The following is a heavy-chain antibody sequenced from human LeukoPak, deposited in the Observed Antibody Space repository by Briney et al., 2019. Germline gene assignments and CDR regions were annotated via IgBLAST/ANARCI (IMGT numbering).Heavy chain of an antibody. Sequence: SETLSLTCTVSGGSISSSSYYWGWIRQPPGKGLEWIGGIYYSGSTYYNPSLKSRVTISVDTSKNQFSLKLSSVTAADTAVYYCARLPGEWELLAFDYWGQGTLVTVSS. CDR3: ARLPGEWELLAFDY. V-gene: IGHV4-39*01. CDR2: IYYSGST. D-gene: IGHD1-26*01. J-gene: IGHJ4*02. CDR1: GGSISSSSYY.